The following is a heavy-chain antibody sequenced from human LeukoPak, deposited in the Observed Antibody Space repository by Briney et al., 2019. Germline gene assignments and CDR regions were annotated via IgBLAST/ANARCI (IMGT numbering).Heavy chain of an antibody. Sequence: ASVKVSCKASGYTFTGHYMHWVRQAPGQGLEWMGWINPNSGGTNYAQKFQGWVTMTRDTSISTAYMELSRLRSDDTAVYYCAREAVAGTSDFDYWGLGTLVTVSS. D-gene: IGHD6-19*01. V-gene: IGHV1-2*04. CDR2: INPNSGGT. CDR3: AREAVAGTSDFDY. J-gene: IGHJ4*02. CDR1: GYTFTGHY.